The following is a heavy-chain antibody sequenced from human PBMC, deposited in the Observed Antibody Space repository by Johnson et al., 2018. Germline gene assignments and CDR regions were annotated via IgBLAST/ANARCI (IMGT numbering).Heavy chain of an antibody. Sequence: QVQLVQSGGGVVKPGRSLRLSCAASGFTFSSYGMQWVRTATGKGRGWVAVMSFGESNKFYADSLQGRFTISSDNSIDTLYLQMNSLIPEDTAVYFCSRDVYDSSGYPRYLQHWGQGTLVTVSS. CDR2: MSFGESNK. D-gene: IGHD3-22*01. V-gene: IGHV3-30*03. CDR3: SRDVYDSSGYPRYLQH. CDR1: GFTFSSYG. J-gene: IGHJ1*01.